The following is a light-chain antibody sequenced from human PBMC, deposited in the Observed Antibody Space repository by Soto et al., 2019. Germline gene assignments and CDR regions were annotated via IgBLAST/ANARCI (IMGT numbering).Light chain of an antibody. CDR2: AAS. J-gene: IGKJ1*01. CDR3: QQSYTTPWT. V-gene: IGKV1-39*01. CDR1: QTISNY. Sequence: DIQMTQSPSSLSLSVGDGVTITCRASQTISNYLNWYQQKPGRAPRLLIHAASTLQSGGPSRFSGSGSGTDFTLTISSLEPEDFATYFCQQSYTTPWTFGLGTKVE.